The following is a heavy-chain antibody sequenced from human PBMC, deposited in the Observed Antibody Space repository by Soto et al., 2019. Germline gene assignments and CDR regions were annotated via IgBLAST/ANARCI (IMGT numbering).Heavy chain of an antibody. Sequence: SETLSLTCTVSGGSISSSSYYWGWIRQPPGKGLEWIGSIYYSGSTYYNPSLKSRVTISVDASKNQFSLKLSSVTAADTAVYYCARLFPHSGSYLDYWGQGTLVTVSS. CDR1: GGSISSSSYY. CDR3: ARLFPHSGSYLDY. J-gene: IGHJ4*02. D-gene: IGHD1-26*01. CDR2: IYYSGST. V-gene: IGHV4-39*01.